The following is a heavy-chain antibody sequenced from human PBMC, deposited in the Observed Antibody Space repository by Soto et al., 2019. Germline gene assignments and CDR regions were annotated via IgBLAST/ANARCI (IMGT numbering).Heavy chain of an antibody. J-gene: IGHJ6*02. CDR2: LHKVGGIK. V-gene: IGHV3-30*18. Sequence: GGSLDPSCEASGSPLRAIALTWSGRAPAKGWGGGEFLHKVGGIKYYADSVKGRFTISRDNSKNTLYLQMNSLRAEDTAVYYCAKDGPREVPDLFFGVAYSSSSNYYYYGMDVWGQGTTVTVSS. CDR1: GSPLRAIA. CDR3: AKDGPREVPDLFFGVAYSSSSNYYYYGMDV. D-gene: IGHD6-6*01.